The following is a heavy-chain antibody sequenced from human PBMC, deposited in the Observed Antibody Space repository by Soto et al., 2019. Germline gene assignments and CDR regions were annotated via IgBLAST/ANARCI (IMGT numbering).Heavy chain of an antibody. Sequence: ASVKVSCKASGYTFTSYYMHWVRQAPGQGLEWMGIINPSGGSTSYAQKLQGRVTMTRDTSTSTVYMELSSLRSEDTAVYYCARAELVYDYIWGSYRPNSNWFDPWGQGTLVTVSS. CDR2: INPSGGST. D-gene: IGHD3-16*02. V-gene: IGHV1-46*03. CDR1: GYTFTSYY. J-gene: IGHJ5*02. CDR3: ARAELVYDYIWGSYRPNSNWFDP.